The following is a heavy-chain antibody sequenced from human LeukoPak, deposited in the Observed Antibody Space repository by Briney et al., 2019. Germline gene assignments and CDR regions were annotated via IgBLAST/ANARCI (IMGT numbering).Heavy chain of an antibody. CDR1: GYTFTSYG. Sequence: ASVKVSCKASGYTFTSYGINWVRQAPGQGLEWMGWISVYNGNTNYAQKLQGRVTTTTDTSTSTAYMELRSLRSDDTAVYYCARDLSRYCSGGSCFSGSGYWGQGTLVTVSS. J-gene: IGHJ4*02. CDR3: ARDLSRYCSGGSCFSGSGY. CDR2: ISVYNGNT. V-gene: IGHV1-18*01. D-gene: IGHD2-15*01.